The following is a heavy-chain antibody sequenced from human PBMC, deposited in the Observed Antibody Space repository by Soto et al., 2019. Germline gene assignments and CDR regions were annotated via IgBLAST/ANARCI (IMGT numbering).Heavy chain of an antibody. CDR2: IYSGGST. V-gene: IGHV3-53*01. CDR1: GFTVSSNY. Sequence: GGSLRLSCAASGFTVSSNYMSWVRQAPGKGLEWVSVIYSGGSTYYADSVKGRFTISRDNSKNTLYLQMNSLRAEDTAVYYCASPTHYCSGGSCYSTYYGMDVWGQGT. D-gene: IGHD2-15*01. CDR3: ASPTHYCSGGSCYSTYYGMDV. J-gene: IGHJ6*02.